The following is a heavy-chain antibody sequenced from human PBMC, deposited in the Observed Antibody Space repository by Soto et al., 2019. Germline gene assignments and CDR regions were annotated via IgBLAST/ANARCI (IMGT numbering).Heavy chain of an antibody. Sequence: GASVKVSCKASGYTFTSYAMHWVRQAPGQRLEWMGWINAGNGNTKYSQKFQGRVTITRDTSASTAYMELSSLRSEDTAVYYCARDPRYYDFWSGYYPSTEFDYWGQGTLVTVSS. CDR3: ARDPRYYDFWSGYYPSTEFDY. CDR1: GYTFTSYA. J-gene: IGHJ4*02. D-gene: IGHD3-3*01. CDR2: INAGNGNT. V-gene: IGHV1-3*01.